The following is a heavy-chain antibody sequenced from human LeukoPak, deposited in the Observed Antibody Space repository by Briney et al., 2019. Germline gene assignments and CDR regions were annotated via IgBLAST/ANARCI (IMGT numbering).Heavy chain of an antibody. CDR1: GGSISSSSYY. J-gene: IGHJ5*02. D-gene: IGHD4-11*01. CDR3: ARTPTVTSREVDP. CDR2: IYYSGST. Sequence: PSETLSLTCTVSGGSISSSSYYWGWIRQPPGKGLEWIGSIYYSGSTYYNPSLKSRVTISVDTSKNQFSLKLSSVTAADTAVYYCARTPTVTSREVDPWGQGTLVTVSS. V-gene: IGHV4-39*07.